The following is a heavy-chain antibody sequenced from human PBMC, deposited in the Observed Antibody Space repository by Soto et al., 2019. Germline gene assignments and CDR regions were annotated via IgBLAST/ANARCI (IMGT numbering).Heavy chain of an antibody. CDR1: GGTVINRSCC. V-gene: IGHV4-39*01. D-gene: IGHD1-20*01. J-gene: IGHJ4*02. Sequence: PCSVAGGTVINRSCCWVWNSQSPGKGLEWIGSVYYRGRSYSKSSVKSRVTISVDTSKNQFSLNLNSVTASDTAVYFCVSQRTTVITKTDFDYWGQRTLVIGSS. CDR3: VSQRTTVITKTDFDY. CDR2: VYYRGRS.